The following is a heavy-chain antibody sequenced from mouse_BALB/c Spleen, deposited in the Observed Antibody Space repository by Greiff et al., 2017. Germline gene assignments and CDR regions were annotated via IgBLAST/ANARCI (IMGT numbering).Heavy chain of an antibody. CDR1: GFTFSSYG. CDR3: AVHYGDYAMDY. CDR2: ISSGGSYT. D-gene: IGHD1-1*02. V-gene: IGHV5-6*01. Sequence: EVKLMESGGDLVKPGGSLKLSCAASGFTFSSYGMSWVRQTPDKRLEWVATISSGGSYTYYPDSVKGRFTISRDNAKNTLYLQMSSLKSEDTAMYYCAVHYGDYAMDYWGQGTSVTVSS. J-gene: IGHJ4*01.